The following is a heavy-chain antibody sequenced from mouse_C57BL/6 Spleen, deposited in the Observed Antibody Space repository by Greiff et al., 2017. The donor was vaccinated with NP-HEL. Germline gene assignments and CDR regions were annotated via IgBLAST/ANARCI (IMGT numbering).Heavy chain of an antibody. CDR3: ARLPNWDDYFDY. CDR1: GYSFTSYY. CDR2: IYPGSGNT. Sequence: QVHVKQSGPELVKPGASVKISCKASGYSFTSYYIHWVKQRPGQGLEWIGWIYPGSGNTKYNEKFKGKATLTADTSSSTAYMQLSSLTSEDSAVYYCARLPNWDDYFDYWGQGTTLTVSS. V-gene: IGHV1-66*01. D-gene: IGHD4-1*01. J-gene: IGHJ2*01.